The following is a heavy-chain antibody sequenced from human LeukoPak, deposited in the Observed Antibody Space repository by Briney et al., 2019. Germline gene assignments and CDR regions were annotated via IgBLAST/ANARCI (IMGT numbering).Heavy chain of an antibody. CDR1: GYTFTSYV. J-gene: IGHJ6*02. V-gene: IGHV1-18*01. CDR2: ISAYNGNT. Sequence: ASVKVSCKASGYTFTSYVISWVRQAPGQGLEWMGWISAYNGNTNYAQKLQGRVTMTTDTSTSTAYMELRSLRSDDTAVYYCARESRYDFWSGYSYYYYGMDVWGQGTTVTVSS. CDR3: ARESRYDFWSGYSYYYYGMDV. D-gene: IGHD3-3*01.